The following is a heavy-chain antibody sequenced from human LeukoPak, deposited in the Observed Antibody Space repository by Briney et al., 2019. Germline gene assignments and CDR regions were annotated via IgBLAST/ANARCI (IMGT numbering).Heavy chain of an antibody. D-gene: IGHD3-22*01. CDR2: IYYSGST. Sequence: SETLSLTCAVSGGSISSGGYSWSWIRQPPGKGLEWIGYIYYSGSTYYNPSLKSRVTISVDTSKNQFSLKLSSVTAADTAVYYCARGPYFRSSSGYYRYWGQGTLVTVSS. V-gene: IGHV4-30-4*07. CDR3: ARGPYFRSSSGYYRY. J-gene: IGHJ4*02. CDR1: GGSISSGGYS.